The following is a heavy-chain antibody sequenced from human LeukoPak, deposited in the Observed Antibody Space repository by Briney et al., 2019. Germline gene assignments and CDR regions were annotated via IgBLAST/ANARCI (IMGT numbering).Heavy chain of an antibody. V-gene: IGHV1-2*02. CDR3: ARDGYCSSTSCYRSGFDP. CDR1: GYTFTGYY. CDR2: INPYSGGT. Sequence: GASVKVSCKASGYTFTGYYKHWVRQAPGQGLEWMGWINPYSGGTNYAQKFQGRVTMTRDTSISTAYMALSRLRSDDTAVYYCARDGYCSSTSCYRSGFDPWGQGTLVTVSS. D-gene: IGHD2-2*03. J-gene: IGHJ5*02.